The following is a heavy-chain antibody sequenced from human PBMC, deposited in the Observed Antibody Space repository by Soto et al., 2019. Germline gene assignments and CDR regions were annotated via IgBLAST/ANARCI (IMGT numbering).Heavy chain of an antibody. Sequence: SETLSLTCTVSGVSISSYYWSWLRQPPGKGLEWIGYIYYSGSTNYNPSLKSRVTISVDTSKNQFSLKLSSVTAADTAVYYCARTYYDFWSGRYYYYYYMDVWGKGTTVTVSS. CDR1: GVSISSYY. D-gene: IGHD3-3*01. CDR3: ARTYYDFWSGRYYYYYYMDV. V-gene: IGHV4-59*08. CDR2: IYYSGST. J-gene: IGHJ6*03.